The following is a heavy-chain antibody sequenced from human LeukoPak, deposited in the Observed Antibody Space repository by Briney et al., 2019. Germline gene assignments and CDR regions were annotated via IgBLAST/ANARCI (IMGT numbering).Heavy chain of an antibody. Sequence: SETLSLTCTVSGDSINNYYWNWLRQPPGKGLEWIGYIYYSGSTNYNPSLKSRVTISVDTSKNQFSLKLRSVTAADTAMYYCAGDTYGSDYWGQGTRVTVSS. CDR1: GDSINNYY. CDR3: AGDTYGSDY. J-gene: IGHJ4*02. D-gene: IGHD3-10*01. V-gene: IGHV4-59*01. CDR2: IYYSGST.